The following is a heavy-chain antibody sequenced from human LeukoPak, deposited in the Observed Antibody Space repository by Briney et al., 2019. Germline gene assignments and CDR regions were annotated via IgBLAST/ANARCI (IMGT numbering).Heavy chain of an antibody. CDR2: ISGCAGRT. D-gene: IGHD3-22*01. CDR3: AKRGVVIRVILVGFHKEANYFDS. Sequence: GGSLRLSCAVSGITLSNYGMSWVRQAPGKGLEWVAGISGCAGRTNYADSVKGRFTISRDNPKNTLYLQMNSLRAEDTAVYFCAKRGVVIRVILVGFHKEANYFDSWGQGVLVTVSS. V-gene: IGHV3-23*01. CDR1: GITLSNYG. J-gene: IGHJ4*02.